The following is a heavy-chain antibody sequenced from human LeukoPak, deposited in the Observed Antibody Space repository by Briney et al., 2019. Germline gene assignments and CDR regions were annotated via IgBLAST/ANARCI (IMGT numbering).Heavy chain of an antibody. Sequence: GGSLRLSCAASGFTFSSYEMNWVRQAPGKGLEWVAVISYDGSNKYYADSAKGRFTISRDNSKNTLYLQMNSLRAEDTAVYYCARDAAAGIGYYYYYMDVWGKGTTVTVSS. V-gene: IGHV3-30*04. CDR1: GFTFSSYE. J-gene: IGHJ6*03. CDR3: ARDAAAGIGYYYYYMDV. CDR2: ISYDGSNK. D-gene: IGHD6-13*01.